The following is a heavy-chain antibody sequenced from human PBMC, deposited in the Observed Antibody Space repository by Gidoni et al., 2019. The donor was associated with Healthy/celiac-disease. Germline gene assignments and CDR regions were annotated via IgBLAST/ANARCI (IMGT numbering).Heavy chain of an antibody. V-gene: IGHV3-23*01. CDR1: GFTFSSYA. CDR3: AKGRYYYGSVRGDYFDY. CDR2: ISGSGGST. Sequence: EVQLLESGGGLVQPGGSLRLSCAASGFTFSSYAMSWVRQAPGKGLEWVSAISGSGGSTYYADSVKGRFTISRDNSKNTLYLQMNSLRAEDTAVYYCAKGRYYYGSVRGDYFDYWGQGTLVTVSS. J-gene: IGHJ4*02. D-gene: IGHD3-10*01.